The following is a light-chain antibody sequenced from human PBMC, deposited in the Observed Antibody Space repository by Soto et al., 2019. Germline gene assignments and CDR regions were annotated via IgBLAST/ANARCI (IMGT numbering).Light chain of an antibody. CDR3: QQYNRYSWT. CDR1: QSISSW. Sequence: DIQMTQSPSTLSASVGDRVTITCRASQSISSWLAWYQQKPGKAPKLLIYKASTLEGGVPSRFSGSGSGTEFTLTISSLQPDDFATDYCQQYNRYSWTFGQGTKVEIK. V-gene: IGKV1-5*03. CDR2: KAS. J-gene: IGKJ1*01.